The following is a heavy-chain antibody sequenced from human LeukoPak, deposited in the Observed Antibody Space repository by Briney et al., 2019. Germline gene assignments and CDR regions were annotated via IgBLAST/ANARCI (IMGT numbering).Heavy chain of an antibody. J-gene: IGHJ4*02. Sequence: TGGSLRLSCAASGFPFSDYWMTWVRQAPGKGLEWVANIKQDGREKFYLDSVKGRFTISRDDTKNSLYLQMSSLRVEDTAVYFCARDRPYYDISTGYVPLDYWGLGTLVTVSS. CDR1: GFPFSDYW. CDR3: ARDRPYYDISTGYVPLDY. D-gene: IGHD3-9*01. CDR2: IKQDGREK. V-gene: IGHV3-7*01.